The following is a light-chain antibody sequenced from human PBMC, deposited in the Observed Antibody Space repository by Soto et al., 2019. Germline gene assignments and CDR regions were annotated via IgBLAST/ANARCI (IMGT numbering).Light chain of an antibody. CDR1: QDITNY. Sequence: DIQMTQSPSSLSASVRDRVTITCQASQDITNYLNWYQQKPGKAPKLLICDASNLEPGVPSRFSGSGSGTDFTFAISSLQPEDIATYYCQQYDKLPVTFGPGTKVDIK. J-gene: IGKJ3*01. CDR2: DAS. CDR3: QQYDKLPVT. V-gene: IGKV1-33*01.